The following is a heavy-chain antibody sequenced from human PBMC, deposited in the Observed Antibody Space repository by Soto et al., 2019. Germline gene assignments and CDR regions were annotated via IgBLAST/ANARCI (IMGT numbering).Heavy chain of an antibody. J-gene: IGHJ6*02. CDR1: GFTFSSDS. CDR3: ARSSGGSGKLWNYYGMDV. D-gene: IGHD3-10*01. CDR2: ISSGSSYI. Sequence: EVQLVESGGGLVKPGGSLRLSCAASGFTFSSDSMNWVRQAPGKGLEWVSSISSGSSYIYYADSVKGRFTISRDHVKNSLYLQMNSLRAEDTAVYYCARSSGGSGKLWNYYGMDVWGQGTTVTVSS. V-gene: IGHV3-21*06.